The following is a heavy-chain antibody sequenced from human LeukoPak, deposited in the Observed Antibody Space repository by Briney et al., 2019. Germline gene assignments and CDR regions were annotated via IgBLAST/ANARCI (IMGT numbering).Heavy chain of an antibody. CDR1: GFTFSSYA. V-gene: IGHV3-23*01. Sequence: PGGSLRLSCAASGFTFSSYAMSWVRQAPGKGLEWVSAISGSGGSTYYADSVKGRFTISRDNSKNTLYLQMNSLRAEDTAVYYCARNRWYSSGSPFFDYWGQGTLVTVSS. J-gene: IGHJ4*02. D-gene: IGHD6-19*01. CDR2: ISGSGGST. CDR3: ARNRWYSSGSPFFDY.